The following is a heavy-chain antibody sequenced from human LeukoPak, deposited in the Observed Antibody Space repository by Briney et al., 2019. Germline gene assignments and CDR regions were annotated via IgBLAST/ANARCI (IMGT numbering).Heavy chain of an antibody. CDR2: INHSGST. V-gene: IGHV4-34*01. CDR3: AGEPGYCSGDSCYGGWFDP. J-gene: IGHJ5*02. CDR1: GGSFSGHY. Sequence: PSETLSLTCAVYGGSFSGHYWSWIRQPPGKGLKWIGEINHSGSTDYNPSLKSRVTISVDTSRNQLSLKLSSVTAADTAVYYCAGEPGYCSGDSCYGGWFDPWGQGTLVTVSS. D-gene: IGHD2-15*01.